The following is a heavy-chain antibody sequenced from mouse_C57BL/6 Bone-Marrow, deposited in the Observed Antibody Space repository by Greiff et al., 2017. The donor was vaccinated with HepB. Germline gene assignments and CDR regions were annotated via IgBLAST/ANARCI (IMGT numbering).Heavy chain of an antibody. CDR2: INSDGGST. CDR1: EYEFPSHD. V-gene: IGHV5-2*01. CDR3: ARHEYGYGFYWYFDV. Sequence: VQLQQSGGGLVQPGESLKLSCESNEYEFPSHDMSWVRKTPEKRLELVAAINSDGGSTYYPDTMERRFIISRDNTKKTLYLQMSSLRSEDTALYYCARHEYGYGFYWYFDVWGTGTTVTVSS. D-gene: IGHD2-2*01. J-gene: IGHJ1*03.